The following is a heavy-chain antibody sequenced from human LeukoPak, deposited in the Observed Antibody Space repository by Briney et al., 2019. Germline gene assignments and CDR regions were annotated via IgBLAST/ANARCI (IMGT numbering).Heavy chain of an antibody. Sequence: PXXSLRLSCAASGFTFSSYAMHWVRQAPGKGLEWVAVISYDGSNKYYADSVKGRFTISRDNSKNTLYLQMNSLRAEDTAVYYCASGRGGAKDYWGQGTLVTVSS. CDR2: ISYDGSNK. J-gene: IGHJ4*02. V-gene: IGHV3-30*04. CDR3: ASGRGGAKDY. D-gene: IGHD3-16*01. CDR1: GFTFSSYA.